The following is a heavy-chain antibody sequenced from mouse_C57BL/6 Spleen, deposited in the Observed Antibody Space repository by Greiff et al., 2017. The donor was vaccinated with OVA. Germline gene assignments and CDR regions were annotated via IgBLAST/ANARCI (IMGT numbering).Heavy chain of an antibody. Sequence: EVKLMESGGGLVKPGGSLKLSCAASGFTFSDYGMHWVRQAPEKGLEWVAYISSGSSTIYYADTVKGRFTISRDNAKNTLFLQMTSLRSEDTAMYYCATGYDAMDYWGQGTSVTVSS. V-gene: IGHV5-17*01. J-gene: IGHJ4*01. D-gene: IGHD3-1*01. CDR1: GFTFSDYG. CDR2: ISSGSSTI. CDR3: ATGYDAMDY.